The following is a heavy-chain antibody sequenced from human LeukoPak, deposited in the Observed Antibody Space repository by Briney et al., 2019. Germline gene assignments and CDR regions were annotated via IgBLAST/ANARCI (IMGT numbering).Heavy chain of an antibody. Sequence: SETLSLTCTVSGGSIISGSYYWSWIRQPAGKGLEWIGHIYTSGSTNYNPPLKSRVTISVDTSKNHFSLKLNPVTAADTAVYYCARDLLDYQLLSGSWFDPWGQGTLVTVSS. CDR3: ARDLLDYQLLSGSWFDP. J-gene: IGHJ5*02. D-gene: IGHD2-2*01. V-gene: IGHV4-61*09. CDR2: IYTSGST. CDR1: GGSIISGSYY.